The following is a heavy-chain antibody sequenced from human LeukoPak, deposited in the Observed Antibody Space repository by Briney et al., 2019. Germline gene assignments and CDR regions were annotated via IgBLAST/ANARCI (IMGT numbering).Heavy chain of an antibody. V-gene: IGHV3-9*01. CDR1: GFTFSSYA. D-gene: IGHD5-18*01. Sequence: RSGGSLRLSCSASGFTFSSYAMHWVRQAPGKGLEWVSGISWNSGSIGYADSVKGRFTISRDNAKNSLYLQMNSLRAEDTALYYCAKDISRYSYGPDYWGQGTLVTVSS. CDR2: ISWNSGSI. J-gene: IGHJ4*02. CDR3: AKDISRYSYGPDY.